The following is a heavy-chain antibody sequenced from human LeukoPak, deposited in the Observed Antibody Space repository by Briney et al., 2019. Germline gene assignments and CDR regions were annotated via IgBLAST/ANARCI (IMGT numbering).Heavy chain of an antibody. CDR2: ISGSGGST. V-gene: IGHV3-23*01. J-gene: IGHJ4*02. Sequence: GGSLRLSCAASGFTFSSYAMRWVRQAPGKGLEWISSISGSGGSTNSADSVKGRFTISRDNSKNTLYLQVNSLRAEDTAVYYCAKEANLAGYFDYWGQGTLVTVSS. CDR1: GFTFSSYA. D-gene: IGHD3-10*01. CDR3: AKEANLAGYFDY.